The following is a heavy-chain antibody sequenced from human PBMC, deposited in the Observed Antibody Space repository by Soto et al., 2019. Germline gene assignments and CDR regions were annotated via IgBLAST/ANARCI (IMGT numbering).Heavy chain of an antibody. D-gene: IGHD2-15*01. J-gene: IGHJ4*02. Sequence: EVQLVESGGGLIQPGGSLRLSCAASGFIFNTYSMNWVRQAPGKGLEWVSYISGSSQTIFYADSVRGRFTISRDNANNSTYLQMVSLRDEDTAVYYGARTLSWRRGPFDSWGQGTLVNVSS. V-gene: IGHV3-48*02. CDR2: ISGSSQTI. CDR1: GFIFNTYS. CDR3: ARTLSWRRGPFDS.